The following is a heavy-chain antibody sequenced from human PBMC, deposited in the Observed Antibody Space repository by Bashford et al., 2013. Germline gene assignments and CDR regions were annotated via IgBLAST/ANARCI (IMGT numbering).Heavy chain of an antibody. CDR3: XRGRKWARGPISITT. Sequence: SVKVSCKASGGTFSSYAISWVRQAPGQGLEWMGGIIPIFGTANYAQKFQGRVTITADESTSTAYMELSSLRSEDTAVYYCXRGRKWARGPISITTWGQGTLVHRLL. CDR2: IIPIFGTA. D-gene: IGHD1-26*01. V-gene: IGHV1-69*13. J-gene: IGHJ4*02. CDR1: GGTFSSYA.